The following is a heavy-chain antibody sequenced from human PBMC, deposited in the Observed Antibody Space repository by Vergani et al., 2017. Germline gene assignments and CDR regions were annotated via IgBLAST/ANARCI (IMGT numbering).Heavy chain of an antibody. V-gene: IGHV4-59*01. Sequence: QVQLQESGPGLVKPSETLSLTCTVSGGSISSYYWSWIRQPPGKGLEWIGYIDYSGSTNYNPSLKSRVTISVDTSKNQFSLKLSSVTAADTAVYYCARTALVRGVSFDYWGQGTLVTVSS. D-gene: IGHD3-10*01. J-gene: IGHJ4*02. CDR2: IDYSGST. CDR1: GGSISSYY. CDR3: ARTALVRGVSFDY.